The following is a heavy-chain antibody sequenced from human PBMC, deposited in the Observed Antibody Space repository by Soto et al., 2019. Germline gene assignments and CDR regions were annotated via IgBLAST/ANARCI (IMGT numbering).Heavy chain of an antibody. CDR1: GGSISSSSYY. D-gene: IGHD5-12*01. CDR3: ARKASGYDYYFDY. J-gene: IGHJ4*02. Sequence: SETLSLTCTVSGGSISSSSYYWGWIRQPPGKGLEWIGSIYYSGSTYYNPPLKSRVTISVDTSKNQFSLKLSSVTAADTAVYYCARKASGYDYYFDYWGQGTLVTVSS. CDR2: IYYSGST. V-gene: IGHV4-39*01.